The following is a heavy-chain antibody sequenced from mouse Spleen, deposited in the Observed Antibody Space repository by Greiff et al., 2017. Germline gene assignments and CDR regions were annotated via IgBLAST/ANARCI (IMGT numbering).Heavy chain of an antibody. CDR2: ISSGGSYT. J-gene: IGHJ3*01. V-gene: IGHV5-6*01. CDR1: GFTFSSYG. Sequence: EVKLMESGGDLVKPGGSLKLSCAASGFTFSSYGMSWVRQTPDKRLEWVATISSGGSYTYYPDSVKGRFTISRDNAKNTLYLQMSSLKSEDTAMYYCARHLYDALGGFAYWGQGTLVTVSA. CDR3: ARHLYDALGGFAY. D-gene: IGHD2-3*01.